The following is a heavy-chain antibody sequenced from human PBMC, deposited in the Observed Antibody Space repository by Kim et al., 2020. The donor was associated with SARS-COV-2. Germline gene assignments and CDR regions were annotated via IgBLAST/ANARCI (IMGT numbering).Heavy chain of an antibody. Sequence: GGSLRLSCAASAFTFSDFYMSWIRQAPGKGLEWVSYISASNSYTNYADSVRGRFTISRDNAENSLYLQISSLRAEDTAIYYCATVLYAAGGTYYFDLWG. CDR2: ISASNSYT. J-gene: IGHJ4*01. CDR3: ATVLYAAGGTYYFDL. V-gene: IGHV3-11*03. D-gene: IGHD2-15*01. CDR1: AFTFSDFY.